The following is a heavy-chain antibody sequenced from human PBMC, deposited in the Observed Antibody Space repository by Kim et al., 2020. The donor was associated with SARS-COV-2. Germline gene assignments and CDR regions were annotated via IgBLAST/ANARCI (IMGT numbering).Heavy chain of an antibody. CDR1: GFTFSTYS. D-gene: IGHD1-26*01. V-gene: IGHV3-48*01. CDR3: ARGETGRSVNYYNF. Sequence: GGSLRLSCIASGFTFSTYSMSWVRQAPGKGLEWVSYFSLTSNTIFYSDSVRGRFTISRDNAKNSLYLQMHSLRAEDTAVYYCARGETGRSVNYYNFWGQG. CDR2: FSLTSNTI. J-gene: IGHJ4*02.